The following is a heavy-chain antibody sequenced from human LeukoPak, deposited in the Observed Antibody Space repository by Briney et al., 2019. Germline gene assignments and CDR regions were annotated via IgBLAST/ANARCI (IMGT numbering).Heavy chain of an antibody. CDR2: IYYSGST. V-gene: IGHV4-39*01. D-gene: IGHD6-13*01. CDR1: GGSISSSSYY. J-gene: IGHJ4*02. CDR3: ARLIDSIAAAGDYFDY. Sequence: KPSETLSLTCTVSGGSISSSSYYWGWIRQPPGKGLEWIGSIYYSGSTYYNPSLKSRVTISVDTSKNQFSLKLSSVTAADTAVYYCARLIDSIAAAGDYFDYWGQGTLVTVSS.